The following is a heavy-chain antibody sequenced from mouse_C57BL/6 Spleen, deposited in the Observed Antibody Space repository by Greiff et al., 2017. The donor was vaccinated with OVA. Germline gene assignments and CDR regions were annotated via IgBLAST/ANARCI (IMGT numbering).Heavy chain of an antibody. V-gene: IGHV3-6*01. CDR3: ARAYYDYEWYFDV. CDR1: GYSIASGYY. J-gene: IGHJ1*03. CDR2: ISYDGSN. D-gene: IGHD2-4*01. Sequence: ESGPGLVKPSQSLSLTCSVTGYSIASGYYWNWIRQFPGNKLEWMGYISYDGSNNYNPSLKNRISITRDTSKNQFFLKLNSVTTEDTATYYCARAYYDYEWYFDVWGTGTTVTVSS.